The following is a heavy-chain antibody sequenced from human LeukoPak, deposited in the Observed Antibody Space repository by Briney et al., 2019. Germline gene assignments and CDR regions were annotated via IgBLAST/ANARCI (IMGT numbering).Heavy chain of an antibody. V-gene: IGHV3-66*01. CDR3: ARDYYDSSGYGLGYYYYGMDV. J-gene: IGHJ6*02. CDR2: IYSGGST. D-gene: IGHD3-22*01. Sequence: GGSLRLSCAASGFTVSSNYMSWVRQAPGKGLEWVSVIYSGGSTYYADSVKGRFTISRDNSKNTLYLQMNSLRAEDTAVYYCARDYYDSSGYGLGYYYYGMDVWGQGTTVTVSS. CDR1: GFTVSSNY.